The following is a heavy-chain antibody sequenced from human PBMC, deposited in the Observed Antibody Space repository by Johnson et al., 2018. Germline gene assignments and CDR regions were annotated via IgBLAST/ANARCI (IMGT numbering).Heavy chain of an antibody. V-gene: IGHV3-7*03. Sequence: VQLVQAGGGLVQPGESLRLSCVTSGFIFSSTWMGWLRQAPGKGLEWVANIKSDGSTRYYVDSLKGRFTISRDNAKNSLSLQMNSLRAEVTASYFCTKGGADAFDIWGQGTMVTVSS. J-gene: IGHJ3*02. CDR1: GFIFSSTW. CDR3: TKGGADAFDI. D-gene: IGHD3-16*01. CDR2: IKSDGSTR.